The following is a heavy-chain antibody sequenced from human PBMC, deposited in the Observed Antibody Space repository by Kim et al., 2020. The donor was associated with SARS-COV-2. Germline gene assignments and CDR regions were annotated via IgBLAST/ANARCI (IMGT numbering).Heavy chain of an antibody. CDR2: IKKDGSEK. V-gene: IGHV3-7*01. CDR1: GFIFSNYW. CDR3: AIGRLAIDP. J-gene: IGHJ5*02. Sequence: GGSLRLSCAASGFIFSNYWMSWVRQAPGKGLEWVANIKKDGSEKYYVDSVKGRFTISRDNAKNSLYLQMNSLGAEDTAIYYCAIGRLAIDPWGQGTLVTV.